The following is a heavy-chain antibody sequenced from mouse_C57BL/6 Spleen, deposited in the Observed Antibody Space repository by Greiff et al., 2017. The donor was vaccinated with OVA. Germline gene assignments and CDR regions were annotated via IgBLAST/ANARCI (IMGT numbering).Heavy chain of an antibody. V-gene: IGHV5-4*03. J-gene: IGHJ4*01. D-gene: IGHD4-1*01. CDR2: ISDGGSYT. CDR1: GFTFSSYA. Sequence: EVKVEESGGGLVKPGGSLKLSCAASGFTFSSYAMSWVRQTPEKRLEWVATISDGGSYTYYPDNVKGRFTISRDNAKNNLYLQMSHLKSEDTAMYYCARELTAYAMDYWGQGTSVTVSS. CDR3: ARELTAYAMDY.